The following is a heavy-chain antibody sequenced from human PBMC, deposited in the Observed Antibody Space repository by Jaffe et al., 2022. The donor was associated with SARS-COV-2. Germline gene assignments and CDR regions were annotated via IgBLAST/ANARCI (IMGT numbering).Heavy chain of an antibody. CDR1: GGSISSSSYY. CDR2: IYYSGST. J-gene: IGHJ6*02. V-gene: IGHV4-39*01. Sequence: QLQLQESGPGLVKPSETLSLTCTVSGGSISSSSYYWGWIRQPPGKGLEWIGSIYYSGSTYYNPSLKSRVTISVDTSKNQFSLKLSSVTAADTAVYYCARHSTYYDSSGYYWNYYYYYGMDVWGQGTTVTVSS. D-gene: IGHD3-22*01. CDR3: ARHSTYYDSSGYYWNYYYYYGMDV.